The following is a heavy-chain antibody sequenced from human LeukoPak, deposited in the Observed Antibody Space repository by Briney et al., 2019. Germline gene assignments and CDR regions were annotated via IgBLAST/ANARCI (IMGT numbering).Heavy chain of an antibody. J-gene: IGHJ4*02. CDR1: GGSISSYY. Sequence: SETLSLTCTVSGGSISSYYWSWIRQPPGKGLEWIGYIYYNGNTNYNPSLKSRVTISVDTSKNQFSLKLSSVTAADTAVYYCARKRRGYGYYFDYWGQGTLVTVSS. CDR3: ARKRRGYGYYFDY. CDR2: IYYNGNT. D-gene: IGHD5-12*01. V-gene: IGHV4-59*12.